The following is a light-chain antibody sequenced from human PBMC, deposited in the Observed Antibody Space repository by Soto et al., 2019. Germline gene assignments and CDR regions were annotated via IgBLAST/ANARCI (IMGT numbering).Light chain of an antibody. Sequence: DIQMTQSPSTLSGSVGDRVTITCRASQSISVWLAWYQQKAGKAPNLLIYKASRLESGVPSRFSGSGSETEFTLTISGLQPGDSATYYCQQYNSYSPTFGQRTKVDI. CDR3: QQYNSYSPT. CDR2: KAS. V-gene: IGKV1-5*03. CDR1: QSISVW. J-gene: IGKJ1*01.